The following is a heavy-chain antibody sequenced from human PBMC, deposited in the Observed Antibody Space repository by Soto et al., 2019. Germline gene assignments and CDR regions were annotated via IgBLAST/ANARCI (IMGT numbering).Heavy chain of an antibody. CDR2: IKQDGSEK. CDR1: VFTFISYW. V-gene: IGHV3-7*01. J-gene: IGHJ5*02. Sequence: GWSLRLSCASSVFTFISYWMRWVRQAPGKGLEWVANIKQDGSEKYYVDSVKGRFTISRDNAKNSLYLQMNSLRAEDTAVYYCARVVAAQWFDPWGQGTLVTVSS. CDR3: ARVVAAQWFDP. D-gene: IGHD6-25*01.